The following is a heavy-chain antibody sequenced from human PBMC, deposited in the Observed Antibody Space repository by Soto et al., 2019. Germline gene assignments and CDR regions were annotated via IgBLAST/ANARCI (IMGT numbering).Heavy chain of an antibody. J-gene: IGHJ6*03. Sequence: SETLSLTCTVSGGSISSYYWSWIRQPPGKGLECIGYIYYSGSTNYNPSLKSRVTISVDTSKNQFSLKLSSVTAADTAVYYCARDTSDFWSGYYTPYYYYMDVWGKGTTVTVSS. CDR3: ARDTSDFWSGYYTPYYYYMDV. D-gene: IGHD3-3*01. V-gene: IGHV4-59*01. CDR1: GGSISSYY. CDR2: IYYSGST.